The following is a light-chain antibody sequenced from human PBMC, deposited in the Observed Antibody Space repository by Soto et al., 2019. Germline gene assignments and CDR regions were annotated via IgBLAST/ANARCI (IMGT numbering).Light chain of an antibody. Sequence: SYELTQPPSVSVAPGQTARITCGGDNIGSKSVHWYQQKPGQAPVLVVYDGGDRPSGIPARFSGSNSGNTATLTISRVEAGDEADYYCQVWDNSNDHYYVFGTGTKVTVL. CDR1: NIGSKS. V-gene: IGLV3-21*02. CDR2: DGG. J-gene: IGLJ1*01. CDR3: QVWDNSNDHYYV.